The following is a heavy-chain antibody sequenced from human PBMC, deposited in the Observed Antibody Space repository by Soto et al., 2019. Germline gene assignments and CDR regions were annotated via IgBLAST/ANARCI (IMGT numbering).Heavy chain of an antibody. Sequence: QVQLQESGPGLVKPSDTLSLTCAVSGYSISSRNWWGWIRQPPGKGLEWIGYIHQNGDTYYNPSLKGRATMSMDKSKNQFSLWLSCVTAEDTAVYYCARGKGTCGSSWYEDYWGQGTLVTVSS. J-gene: IGHJ4*02. CDR2: IHQNGDT. CDR3: ARGKGTCGSSWYEDY. D-gene: IGHD6-13*01. V-gene: IGHV4-28*03. CDR1: GYSISSRNW.